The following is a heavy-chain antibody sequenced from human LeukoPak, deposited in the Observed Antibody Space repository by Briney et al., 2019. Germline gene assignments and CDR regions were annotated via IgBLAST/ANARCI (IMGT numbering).Heavy chain of an antibody. J-gene: IGHJ4*02. Sequence: GGSLRLSCAASGFTFSAYWMTWVRQAPGKGLEWLTNINESGSLKYYVDSVKGRFTISRDNTKNSLYLQMYSLRAEDMAVYYCARVGKSGWDFDHWGQGALVTVSS. CDR2: INESGSLK. V-gene: IGHV3-7*01. D-gene: IGHD6-19*01. CDR3: ARVGKSGWDFDH. CDR1: GFTFSAYW.